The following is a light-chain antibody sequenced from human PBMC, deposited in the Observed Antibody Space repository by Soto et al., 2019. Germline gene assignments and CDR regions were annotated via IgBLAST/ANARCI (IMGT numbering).Light chain of an antibody. CDR1: SGSIASNY. CDR3: QSYHSGNVV. CDR2: EDN. J-gene: IGLJ2*01. Sequence: NFMLTQPHSVSESPGKTVTISCTRSSGSIASNYVQWYQQRPGSAPTPVIYEDNERPSGVPDRFSGSIDSSSNSASLTISGXKTDXEADYYCQSYHSGNVVFGGGTQLTVL. V-gene: IGLV6-57*04.